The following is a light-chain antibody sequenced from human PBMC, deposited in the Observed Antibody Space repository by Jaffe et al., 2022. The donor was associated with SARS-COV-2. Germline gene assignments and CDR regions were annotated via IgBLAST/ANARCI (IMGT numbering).Light chain of an antibody. V-gene: IGKV1-39*01. Sequence: DIQMTQSPSSLSEFVGGRVTITCRSSQTISHYLNWYQQKPGKAPKLLIYDASTLQTGVPSRFSGRGSGTEFTLTIDNLQPEDFATYYCQQTYTTLITFGGGTRVDI. CDR3: QQTYTTLIT. CDR1: QTISHY. J-gene: IGKJ4*01. CDR2: DAS.